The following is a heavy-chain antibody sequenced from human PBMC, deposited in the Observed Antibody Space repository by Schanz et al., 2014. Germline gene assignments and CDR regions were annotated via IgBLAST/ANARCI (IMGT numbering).Heavy chain of an antibody. CDR3: ARGGSGSHYRLDY. Sequence: DVQLLESGGGLVQPGGSLRLSCAASGFTFTNYAMTWVRQAPGKGLEWVAAVSSRSDEIKYADSVRGRFTISRDNSKNTLFLQMNSLRAEDTGLYFCARGGSGSHYRLDYWGQGTLVTVSS. CDR1: GFTFTNYA. CDR2: VSSRSDEI. V-gene: IGHV3-23*05. D-gene: IGHD1-26*01. J-gene: IGHJ4*02.